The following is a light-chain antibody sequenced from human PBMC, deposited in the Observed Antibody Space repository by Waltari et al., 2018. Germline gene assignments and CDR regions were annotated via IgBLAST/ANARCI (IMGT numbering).Light chain of an antibody. CDR1: QDISNY. CDR2: DAS. V-gene: IGKV1-33*01. J-gene: IGKJ4*01. CDR3: QQYDNLPLT. Sequence: DIQMTQSPSSLSASVGDRVTITCQASQDISNYLNWYQQKPGKAPKLLICDASNLETGVPSRFSGSGSGTDFTFNISSLQPEDIATYYCQQYDNLPLTFGGGTKVEIK.